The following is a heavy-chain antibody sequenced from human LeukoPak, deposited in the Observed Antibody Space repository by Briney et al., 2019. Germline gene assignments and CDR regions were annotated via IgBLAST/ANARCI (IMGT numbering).Heavy chain of an antibody. J-gene: IGHJ3*02. CDR3: ARSARFSIFGVVEDAFDI. V-gene: IGHV5-51*01. D-gene: IGHD3-3*01. CDR2: IYPGDSDI. CDR1: GYSFTNYC. Sequence: GESLKISCKASGYSFTNYCVVWVRQMPGKGLEWMGIIYPGDSDIKYSPSFQGQVTISADTSISTAYLQWSSLKASDTAMYYCARSARFSIFGVVEDAFDIWAKGQWSPSLQ.